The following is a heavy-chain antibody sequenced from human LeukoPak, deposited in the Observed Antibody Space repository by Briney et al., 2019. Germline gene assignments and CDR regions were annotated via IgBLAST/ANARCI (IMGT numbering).Heavy chain of an antibody. CDR3: ARVPVRGSLRGSFDY. V-gene: IGHV4-30-2*01. Sequence: SQTLSLTCTVSGGSISSGGYYWSWIRQPPGKGLGWIGYIYHSGISYYNPSLKSRVTISVDGSKNQFSLKLTSVTAADTAVYYCARVPVRGSLRGSFDYWGQGTLVTVSS. CDR2: IYHSGIS. J-gene: IGHJ4*02. D-gene: IGHD3-10*01. CDR1: GGSISSGGYY.